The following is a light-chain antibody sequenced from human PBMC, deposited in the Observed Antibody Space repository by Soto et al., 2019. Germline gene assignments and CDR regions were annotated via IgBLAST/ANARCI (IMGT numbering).Light chain of an antibody. CDR3: MQALQSPRT. CDR1: QSLLHSNGYKF. V-gene: IGKV2-28*01. Sequence: DIVMTQSPLSLPVMPGEPASISCRSSQSLLHSNGYKFLDWYLQRPGQSPQLLIYLASNRYSGVPDRFSGSGSGTDFTLKISRVEAEDVGVYYCMQALQSPRTFGQGTKVEIK. J-gene: IGKJ1*01. CDR2: LAS.